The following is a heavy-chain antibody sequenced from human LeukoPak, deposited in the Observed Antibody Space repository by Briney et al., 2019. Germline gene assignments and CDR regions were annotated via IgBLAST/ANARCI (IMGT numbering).Heavy chain of an antibody. D-gene: IGHD2-21*01. CDR1: GGSISNGNW. CDR3: AKSGLELVVSSGDTSNYHYFYVMDV. Sequence: SETLSLTCGISGGSISNGNWWSWVRQSPGKGLEWIGEVSRSESTVYNPSLQSRVMMSLDKSKNSFSLELRSVTAADTAVYYCAKSGLELVVSSGDTSNYHYFYVMDVWGPGTTVTVSS. V-gene: IGHV4-4*02. CDR2: VSRSEST. J-gene: IGHJ6*02.